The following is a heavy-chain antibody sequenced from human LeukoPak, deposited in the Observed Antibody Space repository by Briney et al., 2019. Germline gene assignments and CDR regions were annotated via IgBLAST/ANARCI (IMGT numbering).Heavy chain of an antibody. V-gene: IGHV3-23*01. CDR2: ISGSGGRT. J-gene: IGHJ4*02. CDR3: AKQGTPLLWFGEAFDY. D-gene: IGHD3-10*01. Sequence: GGSLRLSCAASRFTFSSYAMSWVRQAPGKGLEWVSAISGSGGRTYYADSVKGRFTISRDNSKNTLYLQMNSLRAEDTAVYYCAKQGTPLLWFGEAFDYWGQGTLVTVSS. CDR1: RFTFSSYA.